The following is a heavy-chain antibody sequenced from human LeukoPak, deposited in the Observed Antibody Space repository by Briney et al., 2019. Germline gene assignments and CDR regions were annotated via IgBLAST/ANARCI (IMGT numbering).Heavy chain of an antibody. Sequence: GGSLRLSCAASGFTFDDYAMHWVRQAPGKGLEWVSLISGDGGSTYYADSVKGRFTISRDNSKNTLYLQMNSLRAEDTAVYYCARAHGRYCSSTSCRTDDAFDIWGQGTMVTVSS. CDR2: ISGDGGST. CDR1: GFTFDDYA. J-gene: IGHJ3*02. CDR3: ARAHGRYCSSTSCRTDDAFDI. V-gene: IGHV3-43*02. D-gene: IGHD2-2*01.